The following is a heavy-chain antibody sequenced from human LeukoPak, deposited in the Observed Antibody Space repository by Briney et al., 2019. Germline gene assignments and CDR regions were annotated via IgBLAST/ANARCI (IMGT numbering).Heavy chain of an antibody. J-gene: IGHJ4*02. CDR2: ISGSGGST. V-gene: IGHV3-23*01. CDR1: GFTFSSYA. Sequence: GGSLRLSCAASGFTFSSYAMTWVRQAPGKGLEWVAGISGSGGSTYNADSMKGRISIFRDNSKNTLYLQMNSLRAEDTAVYYCAKDQGLISQNVDIVATSNEKLDDYWGQGTLVTVSS. CDR3: AKDQGLISQNVDIVATSNEKLDDY. D-gene: IGHD5-12*01.